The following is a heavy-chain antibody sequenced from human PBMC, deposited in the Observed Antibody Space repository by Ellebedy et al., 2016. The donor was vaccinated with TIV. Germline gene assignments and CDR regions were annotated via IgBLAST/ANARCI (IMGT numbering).Heavy chain of an antibody. CDR2: ISSDGRP. Sequence: MPSETLSLTCTVSGDSISSGSYYWGWIRQPPGKWLQWIGSISSDGRPYYNPSLKTRVTISVDTSTNQFSLKLTSVTAADTAVYYCATSIIVAGRIEDWGQGTLVTVSS. V-gene: IGHV4-39*01. CDR1: GDSISSGSYY. D-gene: IGHD6-19*01. J-gene: IGHJ4*02. CDR3: ATSIIVAGRIED.